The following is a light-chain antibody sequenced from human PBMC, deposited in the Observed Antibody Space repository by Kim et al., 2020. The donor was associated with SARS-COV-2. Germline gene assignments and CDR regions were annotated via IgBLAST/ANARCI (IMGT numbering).Light chain of an antibody. V-gene: IGKV1-39*01. J-gene: IGKJ2*02. Sequence: SASVGDRVTITCRASQSISSYLNWYQQKPGKAPKLLIYAASSLQSGVPSRFSGSGSGTDFTLTISSLQPEDFATYYCQQSYSTVGTFGQGTKLEI. CDR3: QQSYSTVGT. CDR2: AAS. CDR1: QSISSY.